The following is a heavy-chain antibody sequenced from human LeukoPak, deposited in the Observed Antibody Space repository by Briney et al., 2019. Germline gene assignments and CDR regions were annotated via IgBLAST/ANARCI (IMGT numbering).Heavy chain of an antibody. J-gene: IGHJ3*02. D-gene: IGHD3-3*01. CDR2: ISAYNGNT. Sequence: ASVKVSCKASGYTFTSYGISWVRQAPGQGLEWMGWISAYNGNTNYAQKLQGRVTMTTDTSTRTAYMELRSLRSDDTAVYYCARDGPRITIFGVVIKGDHDAFDIWGQGTMVTVSS. V-gene: IGHV1-18*01. CDR3: ARDGPRITIFGVVIKGDHDAFDI. CDR1: GYTFTSYG.